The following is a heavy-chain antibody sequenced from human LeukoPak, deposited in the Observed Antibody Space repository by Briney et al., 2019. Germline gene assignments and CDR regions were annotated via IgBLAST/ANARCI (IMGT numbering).Heavy chain of an antibody. Sequence: PGGSLRLSCTASGFTFSSYELTWVRQAPGKGLEWVPYISSSGTTIYYADSVKGRFTISRDNAKNSLYLQMNSLRAEDTAVYYCARGPDFDYWGPGTLVTVSS. V-gene: IGHV3-48*03. CDR2: ISSSGTTI. CDR1: GFTFSSYE. J-gene: IGHJ4*02. CDR3: ARGPDFDY.